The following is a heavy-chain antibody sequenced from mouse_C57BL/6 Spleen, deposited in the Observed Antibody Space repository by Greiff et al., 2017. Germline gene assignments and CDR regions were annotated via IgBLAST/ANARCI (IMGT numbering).Heavy chain of an antibody. CDR1: GFTFSSYA. CDR3: AREGRTYYSNPYYFDY. V-gene: IGHV5-4*01. D-gene: IGHD2-5*01. Sequence: EVKLEESGGGLVKPGGSLKLSCAASGFTFSSYAMSWVRQTPEKRLEWVATISDGGSYTYYPDNVKGRFTISRDNAKNNLYLQMSHLKSEDTAMYYCAREGRTYYSNPYYFDYRGQGTTLTVSS. CDR2: ISDGGSYT. J-gene: IGHJ2*01.